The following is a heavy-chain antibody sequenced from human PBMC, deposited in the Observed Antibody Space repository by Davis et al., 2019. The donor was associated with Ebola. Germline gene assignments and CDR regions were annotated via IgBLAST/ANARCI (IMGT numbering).Heavy chain of an antibody. CDR1: GFTFSTYS. CDR3: ARDFRYSSDY. D-gene: IGHD6-13*01. J-gene: IGHJ4*02. CDR2: ISSSSSYI. V-gene: IGHV3-21*01. Sequence: PGGSLRLSCAASGFTFSTYSMNWVRQAPGKGLEWVSSISSSSSYIYYADSVKGRFTISRDNAKNSLYLQMNSLRDEDTALYYCARDFRYSSDYWGQGTLVTVSS.